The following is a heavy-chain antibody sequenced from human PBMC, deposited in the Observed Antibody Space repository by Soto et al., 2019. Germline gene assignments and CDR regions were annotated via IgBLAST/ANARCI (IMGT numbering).Heavy chain of an antibody. CDR1: GSSISTHY. V-gene: IGHV4-59*11. D-gene: IGHD5-12*01. J-gene: IGHJ4*02. Sequence: SETLSLTCTVSGSSISTHYWAWIRQPPGKEMEWIGDIYHSGSTNYNPSLQSRVTISVDKSKNQFSLKLSSVTAADTAVYYCARSSGYDSDFDYWGQGTLVTVSS. CDR2: IYHSGST. CDR3: ARSSGYDSDFDY.